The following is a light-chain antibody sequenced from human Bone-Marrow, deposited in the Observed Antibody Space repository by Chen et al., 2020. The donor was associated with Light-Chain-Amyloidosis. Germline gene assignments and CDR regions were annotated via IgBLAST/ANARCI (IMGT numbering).Light chain of an antibody. CDR1: NIGSTS. CDR2: DDS. CDR3: QVWDRSSDRPV. Sequence: SYVLTQPSSVSVAQGQTATLACGGNNIGSTSVHWYQQTPGQAPLLVVYDDSDRPSGIPERLSGSNSGNTATLTISRVEAGDEADYYCQVWDRSSDRPVFGGGTKLTVL. J-gene: IGLJ3*02. V-gene: IGLV3-21*02.